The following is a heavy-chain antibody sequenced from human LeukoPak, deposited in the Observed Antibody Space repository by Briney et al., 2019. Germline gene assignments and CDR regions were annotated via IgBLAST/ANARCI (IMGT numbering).Heavy chain of an antibody. V-gene: IGHV3-7*01. Sequence: GGSLRLSCAASGFTFSSYWMSWVRQAPGKGLEWVANIRHDGRDQYYVDSVKGRFTISRDNAKNSLYLQMNSLRAEDTAVYYCAREGALTVTKDAFDIWGQGTMVTVSS. D-gene: IGHD4-17*01. CDR3: AREGALTVTKDAFDI. CDR1: GFTFSSYW. CDR2: IRHDGRDQ. J-gene: IGHJ3*02.